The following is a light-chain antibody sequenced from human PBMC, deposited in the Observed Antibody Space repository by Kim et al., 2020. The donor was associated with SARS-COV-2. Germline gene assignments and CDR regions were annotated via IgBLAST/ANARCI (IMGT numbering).Light chain of an antibody. V-gene: IGLV1-40*01. J-gene: IGLJ2*01. CDR2: GNS. CDR1: SSNIGAGDD. CDR3: QSYDSSLSVV. Sequence: GQRVTTSCTGSSSNIGAGDDGHWYQQLPGTAPKLLIYGNSNRPSGVPDRFSGSKSGTSASLAITGLQAEDEADYYCQSYDSSLSVVFGGGTQLTVL.